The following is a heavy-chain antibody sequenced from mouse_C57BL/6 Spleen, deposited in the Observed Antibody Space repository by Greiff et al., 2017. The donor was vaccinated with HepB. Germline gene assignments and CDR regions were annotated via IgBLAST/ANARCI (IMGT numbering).Heavy chain of an antibody. CDR1: GYTFTSYW. CDR2: INPSSGYT. D-gene: IGHD3-2*02. Sequence: VQVVESGAELAKPGASVKLSCKASGYTFTSYWMHWVKQRPGQGLEWIGYINPSSGYTKYNQKFKDKATLTADKSSSTAYMQLSSLTYEDSAVYYCARDSSGYGFAYWGQGTLVTVSA. CDR3: ARDSSGYGFAY. V-gene: IGHV1-7*01. J-gene: IGHJ3*01.